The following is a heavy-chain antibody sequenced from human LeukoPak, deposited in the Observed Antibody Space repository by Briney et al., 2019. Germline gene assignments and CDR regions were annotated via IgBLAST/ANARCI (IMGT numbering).Heavy chain of an antibody. V-gene: IGHV3-48*04. Sequence: GGSLRLSCVASGFTLSGHSMNWVRQTPGKGLEWVSYISSSGTIEFYADSVKGRFAISRENGKNALYLQMNSLRAEDTAVYYCARDSGRYCTIDSCYTDFDYWGCGTLVSVSS. CDR1: GFTLSGHS. CDR3: ARDSGRYCTIDSCYTDFDY. J-gene: IGHJ4*01. D-gene: IGHD2-2*02. CDR2: ISSSGTIE.